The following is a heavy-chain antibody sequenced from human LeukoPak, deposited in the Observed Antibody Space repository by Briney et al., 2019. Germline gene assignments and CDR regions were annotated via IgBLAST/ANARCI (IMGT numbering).Heavy chain of an antibody. Sequence: PGGSLRLSCVTSGFTFSTYAFHWVRQAPGKGLEWVATMSFDVNNKYYADCVRGRFTISRDNSKNTLYLQMNSLRAEDTAVYSCARGYCTSSSCYNDYWGQGTLVTVSS. V-gene: IGHV3-30*04. CDR3: ARGYCTSSSCYNDY. CDR1: GFTFSTYA. D-gene: IGHD2-2*02. CDR2: MSFDVNNK. J-gene: IGHJ4*02.